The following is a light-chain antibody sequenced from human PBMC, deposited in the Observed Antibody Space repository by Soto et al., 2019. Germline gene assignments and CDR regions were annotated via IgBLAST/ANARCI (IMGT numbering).Light chain of an antibody. CDR2: SNN. CDR3: AAWDDSLNGYV. J-gene: IGLJ1*01. CDR1: SSNTGSNT. V-gene: IGLV1-44*01. Sequence: QSVLTQPPSASGTPGQRVTISRSGSSSNTGSNTVNWYQQLPGTAPKLLIYSNNQRPSGVPDRFSGSKSGTSASLAISGLQSEDEADYYCAAWDDSLNGYVFGTGTKVTVL.